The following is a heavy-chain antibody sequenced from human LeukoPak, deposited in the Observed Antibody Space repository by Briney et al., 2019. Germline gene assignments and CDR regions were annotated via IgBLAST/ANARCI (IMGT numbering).Heavy chain of an antibody. Sequence: PGGTLRLFCAASGFTFSSYWMMWLRQAPGKGLEWVANIRQDGSEKNYVDSVKGRFTISRDNAKISLYLQMNSLRAEDTAVYYCATDRKVGTWAPRFDYWGQGTLVTVSS. CDR2: IRQDGSEK. J-gene: IGHJ4*02. V-gene: IGHV3-7*01. CDR3: ATDRKVGTWAPRFDY. D-gene: IGHD4-23*01. CDR1: GFTFSSYW.